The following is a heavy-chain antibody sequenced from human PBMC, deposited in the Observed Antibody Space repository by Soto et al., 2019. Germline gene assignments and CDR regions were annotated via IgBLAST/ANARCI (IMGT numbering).Heavy chain of an antibody. J-gene: IGHJ5*01. CDR3: ARVAIYSYGYGRNWFDS. CDR1: GYTFTGYY. D-gene: IGHD5-18*01. Sequence: ASVKVSCKASGYTFTGYYMHWVRQAPGQGLEWMGWINPNSGGTNYAQKFQGWVTMTRDTSISTAYMELSRLRSDDTAVYYCARVAIYSYGYGRNWFDSWGQGTLVPGSA. V-gene: IGHV1-2*04. CDR2: INPNSGGT.